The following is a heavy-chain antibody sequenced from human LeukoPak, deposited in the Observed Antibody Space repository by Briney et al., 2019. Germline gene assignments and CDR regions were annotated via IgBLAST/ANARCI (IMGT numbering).Heavy chain of an antibody. V-gene: IGHV4-39*01. CDR2: RYDSGST. CDR3: ARLSGDGDYDY. D-gene: IGHD4-17*01. J-gene: IGHJ4*02. CDR1: GGSISSSSYY. Sequence: PSETLSLTCTVSGGSISSSSYYWGWIRQPPGKGLEWIGSRYDSGSTYYNPSLKSRVTISVDTSKGQFSMKLTSVTAADMAVYYCARLSGDGDYDYWGQGTLVTVSS.